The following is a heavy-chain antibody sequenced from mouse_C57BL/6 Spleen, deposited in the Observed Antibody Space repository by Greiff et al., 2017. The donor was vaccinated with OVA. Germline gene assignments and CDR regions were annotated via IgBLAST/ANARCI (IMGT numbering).Heavy chain of an antibody. D-gene: IGHD1-1*01. CDR1: GYTFTSYW. CDR3: ARGVYYGSSYWYFDV. Sequence: QVQLQQSGAELVKPGASVKLSCKASGYTFTSYWMHWVKQRPGQGLEWIGMIQPNSGSTNYNEKFKSKATLTVDKSSSTAYMQLSSLTSEDAAVYYCARGVYYGSSYWYFDVWGTGTTVTVSS. V-gene: IGHV1-64*01. CDR2: IQPNSGST. J-gene: IGHJ1*03.